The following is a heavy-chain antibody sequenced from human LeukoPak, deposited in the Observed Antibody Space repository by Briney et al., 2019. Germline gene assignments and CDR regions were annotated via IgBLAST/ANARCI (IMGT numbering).Heavy chain of an antibody. D-gene: IGHD6-6*01. CDR2: ISGSGGST. CDR3: AKDIVEYSSSSGFHY. V-gene: IGHV3-23*01. J-gene: IGHJ4*02. CDR1: GFTFSSYA. Sequence: GGSLRLSCAASGFTFSSYAMSWVRQAPGKGLEWVSAISGSGGSTYYADSVKGRFTISRDNSKNTLYLQMNSLRAEDTAVYYCAKDIVEYSSSSGFHYWGQGTLVSVSS.